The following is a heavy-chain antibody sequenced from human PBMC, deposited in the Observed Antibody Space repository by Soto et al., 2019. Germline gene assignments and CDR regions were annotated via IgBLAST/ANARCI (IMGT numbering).Heavy chain of an antibody. J-gene: IGHJ4*02. Sequence: ESGGGVVQPGGSLRLSCAASGFTFSAYGMHWVRQAPGKGLEWVALIWHDGSNEYYGDSVKGRFTISRDNSKDTLYLQIDSLRGEDTAVYYCARDFSTYCTGGSCPFDYWGQGTLVIVSS. CDR2: IWHDGSNE. V-gene: IGHV3-33*01. CDR3: ARDFSTYCTGGSCPFDY. CDR1: GFTFSAYG. D-gene: IGHD2-15*01.